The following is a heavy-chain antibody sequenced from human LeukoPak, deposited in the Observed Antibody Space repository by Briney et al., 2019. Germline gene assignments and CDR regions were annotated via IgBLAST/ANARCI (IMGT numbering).Heavy chain of an antibody. CDR1: GFTFTSSA. CDR3: ARDHYHKVHSVMVTAPDY. D-gene: IGHD2-21*02. V-gene: IGHV1-46*01. CDR2: INPTGGST. J-gene: IGHJ4*02. Sequence: ASVKVSCKASGFTFTSSAMQWARQAPGQGLEWMGIINPTGGSTSYAQKFQGRVTMTRDTSTTTVYMELSSLRSEDTAVYYCARDHYHKVHSVMVTAPDYWGQGTLVIVSS.